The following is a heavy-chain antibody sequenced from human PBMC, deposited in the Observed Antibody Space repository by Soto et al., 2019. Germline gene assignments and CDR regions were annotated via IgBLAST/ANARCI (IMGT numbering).Heavy chain of an antibody. CDR2: IYPGDSDT. CDR1: GYSFTSFW. CDR3: ARHYSSSHYYYYYYGMDV. Sequence: PGESLKISCKGSGYSFTSFWIAWVRQMPGKGLEWMGIIYPGDSDTRYSPSFQGQVTISADKSISTAYLQWSSLKASDTAMYYCARHYSSSHYYYYYYGMDVWGQGTTVTVSS. D-gene: IGHD6-6*01. V-gene: IGHV5-51*01. J-gene: IGHJ6*02.